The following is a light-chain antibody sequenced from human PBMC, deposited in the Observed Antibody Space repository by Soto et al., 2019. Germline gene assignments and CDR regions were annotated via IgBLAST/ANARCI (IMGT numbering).Light chain of an antibody. V-gene: IGLV2-14*01. CDR1: SADIGSHDY. CDR3: SSYTSTSPYV. CDR2: EVS. Sequence: QSVLTQPASVSGSPGQSITISCTGSSADIGSHDYVSWYQQHPGKVPKLIIYEVSNRPSGVSNRFSGSKSGNTASLTISGLQAEDEADYYCSSYTSTSPYVFGTGTRSPS. J-gene: IGLJ1*01.